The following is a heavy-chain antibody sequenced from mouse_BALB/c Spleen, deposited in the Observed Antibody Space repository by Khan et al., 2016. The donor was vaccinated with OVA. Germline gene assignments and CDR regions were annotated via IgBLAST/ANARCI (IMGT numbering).Heavy chain of an antibody. CDR1: GYTFTDYA. D-gene: IGHD3-3*01. J-gene: IGHJ3*01. Sequence: QVQLQQPGAELVRPGVSVKISCKGFGYTFTDYAMHWVKQSHAKSLEWIGVISTYYGDADYNQKFKGTATMTVDKSSSTAYMELARLTSEESAIYFCARGGRFAYWGQGTLVTVSA. CDR2: ISTYYGDA. V-gene: IGHV1S137*01. CDR3: ARGGRFAY.